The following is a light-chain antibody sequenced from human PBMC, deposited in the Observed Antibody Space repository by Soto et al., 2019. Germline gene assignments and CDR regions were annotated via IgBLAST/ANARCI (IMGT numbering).Light chain of an antibody. V-gene: IGLV1-44*01. CDR3: AAWDDSLTVV. J-gene: IGLJ2*01. CDR1: SSNIGSNT. Sequence: QSVLTQPPSASGTPGQRVTISCSGSSSNIGSNTVNWYQQLPGTAPKLLIYSNNQRPSGVPDRFSGSKSGTSASLAISGLQSEDEADYYCAAWDDSLTVVFRGGTKLTVL. CDR2: SNN.